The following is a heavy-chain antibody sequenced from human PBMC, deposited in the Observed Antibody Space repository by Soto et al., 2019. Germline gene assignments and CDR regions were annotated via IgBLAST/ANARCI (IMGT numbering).Heavy chain of an antibody. J-gene: IGHJ4*02. CDR3: ARNLCSTSYCLDS. CDR2: IWFDGSNK. Sequence: SLRLSCAASGFTFNTHGFHWVRQTPGKGLEWVAVIWFDGSNKYYSDSVKGRFTISRDNTENTVYLQLNSLRAEDTAVYYCARNLCSTSYCLDSWGQGTQVTVSS. V-gene: IGHV3-33*01. CDR1: GFTFNTHG. D-gene: IGHD3-10*01.